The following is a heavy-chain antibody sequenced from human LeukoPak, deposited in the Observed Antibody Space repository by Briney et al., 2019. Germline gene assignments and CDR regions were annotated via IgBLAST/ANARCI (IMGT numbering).Heavy chain of an antibody. CDR1: GFTISSGDYY. CDR2: SYYSGCT. Sequence: SVTLSLTCTVSGFTISSGDYYWSCLRQPPGKGLGCIRYSYYSGCTYYNPALISRVTISVDTYKSKFSLKLSSVTAAETAVYYCAREGRITIFIGYWGQGTLVTVSS. CDR3: AREGRITIFIGY. V-gene: IGHV4-30-4*08. D-gene: IGHD3-9*01. J-gene: IGHJ4*01.